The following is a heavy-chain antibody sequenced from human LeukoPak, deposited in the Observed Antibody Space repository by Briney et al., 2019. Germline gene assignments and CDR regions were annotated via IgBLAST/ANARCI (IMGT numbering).Heavy chain of an antibody. D-gene: IGHD4-17*01. CDR3: ATYRRLNSDHHSYY. CDR2: ISGSSTYI. V-gene: IGHV3-21*06. CDR1: GLTFPPYS. J-gene: IGHJ4*02. Sequence: PGGSLRLSCVASGLTFPPYSVNWVRQAPGKGLEWVSSISGSSTYIYYADSVKGRFTISRDDAKNSAFLQMNSLRAEDTAVYYCATYRRLNSDHHSYYWGQGTLVTVSS.